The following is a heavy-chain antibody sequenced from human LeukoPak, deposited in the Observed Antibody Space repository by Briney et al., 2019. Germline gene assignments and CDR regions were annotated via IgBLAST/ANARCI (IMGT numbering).Heavy chain of an antibody. V-gene: IGHV3-23*01. CDR1: GFTFSNYA. CDR2: ISGSGGGT. Sequence: PGGSLRLSCAASGFTFSNYAMNWVRQAPGKGLEWVSAISGSGGGTYYADSVKGRFTISRDNSKNTLFLQMNSLRAEDTAVYYCAREGGSYCGGDCYYYYMDVWGKGTTVTVSS. D-gene: IGHD2-21*01. J-gene: IGHJ6*03. CDR3: AREGGSYCGGDCYYYYMDV.